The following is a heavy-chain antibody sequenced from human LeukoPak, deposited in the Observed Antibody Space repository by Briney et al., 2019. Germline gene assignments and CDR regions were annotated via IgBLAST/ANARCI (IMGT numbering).Heavy chain of an antibody. CDR2: ISSNGGST. CDR1: GFTFSSYA. Sequence: PGGSLRLSCAASGFTFSSYAMHWVRQAPGKGLEYVSAISSNGGSTYYANSVKGRFTISGDSSKNTLYLQMGSLRAEDMAVYYCARDTSDIVATNFDYWGQGTLVTVSS. D-gene: IGHD5-12*01. J-gene: IGHJ4*02. CDR3: ARDTSDIVATNFDY. V-gene: IGHV3-64*01.